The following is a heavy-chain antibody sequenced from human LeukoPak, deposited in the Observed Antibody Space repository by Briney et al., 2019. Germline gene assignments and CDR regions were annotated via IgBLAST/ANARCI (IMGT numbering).Heavy chain of an antibody. CDR2: IDPKSGGT. J-gene: IGHJ6*03. CDR1: GYTFTAYY. V-gene: IGHV1-2*02. Sequence: GASVKVPCKPSGYTFTAYYLHWVRQTPGQGREWMGWIDPKSGGTNYAQKFQGRVTMTRDTSISTAYMELTRLTSDDTAVYYCARDPSVKYYMDVWGKGTTVTVSS. CDR3: ARDPSVKYYMDV. D-gene: IGHD4-17*01.